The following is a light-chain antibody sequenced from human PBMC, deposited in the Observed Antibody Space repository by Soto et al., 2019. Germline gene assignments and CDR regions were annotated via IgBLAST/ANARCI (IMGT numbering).Light chain of an antibody. J-gene: IGLJ2*01. Sequence: QSVLTQPHSVSEAPRQRVTISCSGSWSNIGNNAVNWYQQLPGKAPKLLIYYDDLLSSGVSDRFSGSKSGTSASLAISGLQSEDEADYYCAVWDDNLNGVVFGGGTKVTVL. CDR3: AVWDDNLNGVV. CDR1: WSNIGNNA. CDR2: YDD. V-gene: IGLV1-36*01.